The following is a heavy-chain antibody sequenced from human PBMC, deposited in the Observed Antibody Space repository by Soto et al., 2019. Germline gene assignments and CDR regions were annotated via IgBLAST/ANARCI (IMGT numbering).Heavy chain of an antibody. V-gene: IGHV4-39*01. Sequence: PSETLSLTCTVSGGSISSSSYYWGWIRQPPGKGLEWIGSIYYSGSTYYNPSLKSRVAISVDTSKNQFSLKLSSVTAADTAVYYFARHSISNKEQPHYYYYGMDVWGQGTTVTVSS. J-gene: IGHJ6*02. CDR2: IYYSGST. CDR1: GGSISSSSYY. CDR3: ARHSISNKEQPHYYYYGMDV. D-gene: IGHD1-20*01.